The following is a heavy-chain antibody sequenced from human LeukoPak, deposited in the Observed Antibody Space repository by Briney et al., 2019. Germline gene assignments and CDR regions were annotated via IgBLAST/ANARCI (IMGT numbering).Heavy chain of an antibody. CDR2: IYYSGST. V-gene: IGHV4-31*03. CDR1: GGSISSGGYY. D-gene: IGHD3-3*01. J-gene: IGHJ4*02. CDR3: ARAVASFGVVIDY. Sequence: PSETLSLTCTVSGGSISSGGYYWSWIRQHPGKGLEWIGYIYYSGSTYYNPSLKSRVTISVDTSKNQFSLKLNSVTAADTAVYYCARAVASFGVVIDYWGQGTLVTVSS.